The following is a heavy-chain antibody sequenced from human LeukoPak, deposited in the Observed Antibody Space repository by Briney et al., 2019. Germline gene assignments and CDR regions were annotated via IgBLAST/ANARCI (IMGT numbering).Heavy chain of an antibody. D-gene: IGHD3-22*01. V-gene: IGHV4-59*01. CDR1: GGSISSYY. CDR2: IYYSGST. J-gene: IGHJ4*02. CDR3: ARVTETSVWSYYDSSGYLDY. Sequence: TSETLSLTCTVSGGSISSYYWSWIRQPPGKGLEWIGYIYYSGSTNYNPSLKSRVTISVDTSKNQFSLKLSSVTAADTDVYYCARVTETSVWSYYDSSGYLDYWGQGTLVTVSS.